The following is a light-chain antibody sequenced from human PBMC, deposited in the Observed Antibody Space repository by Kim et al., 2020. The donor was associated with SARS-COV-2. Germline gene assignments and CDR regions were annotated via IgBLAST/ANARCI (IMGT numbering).Light chain of an antibody. Sequence: PGESAPLSCRDSHSVAFSVAWHQQTPGQPPRLLIYESAIRAAGVPDRFSGSGPGTDFTLTIDSLAPEDFAVYYCQQRGSWPPALTFGGGTKVDIK. CDR2: ESA. CDR1: HSVAFS. V-gene: IGKV3D-11*02. CDR3: QQRGSWPPALT. J-gene: IGKJ4*01.